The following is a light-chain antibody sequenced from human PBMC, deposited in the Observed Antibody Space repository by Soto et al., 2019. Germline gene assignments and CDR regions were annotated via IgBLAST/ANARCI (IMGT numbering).Light chain of an antibody. J-gene: IGLJ1*01. CDR2: EVS. V-gene: IGLV2-14*01. Sequence: QSVLTQPASVSDSPGQSITISCTGTSSDVGGYNYVSWYQHHPGKAPKLMIYEVSNRPSGVSNRFSGSKSGNTASLTISGLQAEDEGDYYCSSYTSSSPYVFGTGTKVTVL. CDR1: SSDVGGYNY. CDR3: SSYTSSSPYV.